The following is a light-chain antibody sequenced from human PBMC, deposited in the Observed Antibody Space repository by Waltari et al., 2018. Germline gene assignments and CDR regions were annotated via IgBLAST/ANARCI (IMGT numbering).Light chain of an antibody. J-gene: IGLJ3*02. V-gene: IGLV8-61*01. CDR1: PRSISATSN. Sequence: QTVVTHEPSFLVSPGGTVQLTCALSPRSISATSNAPWSQQTAGQAPRTLVDKASARSSGVPDRCSGSILENKAALTITGAQADDECDYYCALYMGGGIWVFGGGTKLTVL. CDR3: ALYMGGGIWV. CDR2: KAS.